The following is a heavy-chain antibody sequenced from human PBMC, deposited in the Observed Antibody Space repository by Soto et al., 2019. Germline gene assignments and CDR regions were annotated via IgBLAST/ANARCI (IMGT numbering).Heavy chain of an antibody. CDR3: AKGTDYYDSSGYYFDY. J-gene: IGHJ4*02. CDR2: ISYDGSNK. V-gene: IGHV3-30*18. D-gene: IGHD3-22*01. CDR1: GFTFSSYG. Sequence: QVQLVESGGGVVQPGRSLRLSCAASGFTFSSYGMHWVRQAPGKGLEWVAVISYDGSNKYYADSLKGRFTISRDNSKNTLYLQMNSLRAEDTAVYYCAKGTDYYDSSGYYFDYWGQGTLVTVSS.